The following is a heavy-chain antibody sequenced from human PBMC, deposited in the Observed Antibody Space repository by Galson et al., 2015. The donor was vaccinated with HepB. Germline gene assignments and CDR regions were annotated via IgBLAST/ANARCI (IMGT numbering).Heavy chain of an antibody. J-gene: IGHJ3*01. Sequence: SVKVSCKASGDTLSSYGINWVRQAPGQGLEWMGGIVPAFGTTNYAQKFQGRATITADESTRTVYMDLSRLRSEDTAVYYCADMVSSGEGAFDLWGQGTMVTVSA. CDR3: ADMVSSGEGAFDL. CDR2: IVPAFGTT. D-gene: IGHD5/OR15-5a*01. CDR1: GDTLSSYG. V-gene: IGHV1-69*13.